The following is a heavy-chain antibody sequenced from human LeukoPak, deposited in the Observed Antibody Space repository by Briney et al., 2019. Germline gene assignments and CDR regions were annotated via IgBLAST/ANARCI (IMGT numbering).Heavy chain of an antibody. CDR2: IYYSGST. V-gene: IGHV4-59*11. CDR3: ARDRSSSSYYYYYMDV. Sequence: SETLSLTCTVSGGSISSHYWSWIRQPPGKGLEWIGYIYYSGSTNYNPSLKSRVTISADTSKNQFSLKLSSVTAADTAVYYCARDRSSSSYYYYYMDVWGKGTTVTVSS. J-gene: IGHJ6*03. CDR1: GGSISSHY. D-gene: IGHD6-6*01.